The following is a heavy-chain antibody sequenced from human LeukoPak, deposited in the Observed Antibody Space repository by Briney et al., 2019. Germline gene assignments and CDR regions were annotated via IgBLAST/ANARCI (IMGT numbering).Heavy chain of an antibody. V-gene: IGHV3-7*01. CDR1: GFTFSSYW. CDR3: ARDIVDVWLGESGGY. D-gene: IGHD3-10*01. Sequence: GGSLRLSCAASGFTFSSYWTSWVRPAPEKGREWVANIKQNGREKNYVDSVRGRFTISRDNAKNSLYLQMNSVRAEDTAVYCCARDIVDVWLGESGGYWGQGTLVTVSS. J-gene: IGHJ4*02. CDR2: IKQNGREK.